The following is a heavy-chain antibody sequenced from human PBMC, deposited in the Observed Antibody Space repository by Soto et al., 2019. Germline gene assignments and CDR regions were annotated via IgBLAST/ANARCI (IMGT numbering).Heavy chain of an antibody. CDR3: ARAPRGYSYGPLDY. Sequence: SETLSLTCTVSGGSISSYYWSWIRQPPGKGLEWIGYIYYSGSTNYNPSLKSRVTISVDTSKNQFSLKLSSVTAADTAVYYWARAPRGYSYGPLDYWGQGTLVTVSS. CDR2: IYYSGST. J-gene: IGHJ4*02. CDR1: GGSISSYY. D-gene: IGHD5-18*01. V-gene: IGHV4-59*01.